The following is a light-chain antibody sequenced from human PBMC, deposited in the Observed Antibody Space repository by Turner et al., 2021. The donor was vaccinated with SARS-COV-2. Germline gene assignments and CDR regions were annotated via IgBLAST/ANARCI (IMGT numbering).Light chain of an antibody. CDR3: QQYYTSRT. J-gene: IGKJ1*01. V-gene: IGKV4-1*01. CDR1: QSVLYSSNNKNY. CDR2: WAY. Sequence: DIVMTQSPDSLAVSLGERATISCRSSQSVLYSSNNKNYLAWYQQKPGQPPKLLIFWAYTRQSGVPDRFSGSGSGTDFTLTISSLQAEDVGVYYCQQYYTSRTFGQGTKVEIK.